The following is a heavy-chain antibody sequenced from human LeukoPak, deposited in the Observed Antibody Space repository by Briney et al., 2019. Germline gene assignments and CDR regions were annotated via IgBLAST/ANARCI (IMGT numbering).Heavy chain of an antibody. CDR3: ARGLGDSGYQLAY. CDR2: INHSGST. Sequence: SETLSLTCAVYGGSFSGYYWSWIRQPPGEGLEWIGEINHSGSTNYNPSLKSRVTISVDTSKNQFSLKLSSVTAADTAVYYCARGLGDSGYQLAYWGQGTLVTVSS. V-gene: IGHV4-34*01. J-gene: IGHJ4*02. CDR1: GGSFSGYY. D-gene: IGHD5-12*01.